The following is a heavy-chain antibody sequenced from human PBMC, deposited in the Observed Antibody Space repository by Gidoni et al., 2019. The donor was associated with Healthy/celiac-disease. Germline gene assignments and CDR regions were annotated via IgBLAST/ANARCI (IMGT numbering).Heavy chain of an antibody. V-gene: IGHV1-2*02. J-gene: IGHJ5*02. CDR1: GYTFTGYY. Sequence: QVQLVQSGAEVKKPGASVKVSCKASGYTFTGYYMHWVRQAPGQGLEWMGWINPNRGGTNYAKKFQGRVTMTRDTSISTAYMELSRLRSDDTAVYYCAKGVITIFGVVINQNWFDPWGQGTLVTVSS. CDR3: AKGVITIFGVVINQNWFDP. CDR2: INPNRGGT. D-gene: IGHD3-3*01.